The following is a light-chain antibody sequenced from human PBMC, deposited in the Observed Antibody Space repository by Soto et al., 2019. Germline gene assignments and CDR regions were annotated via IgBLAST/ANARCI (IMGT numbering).Light chain of an antibody. Sequence: EIVLTQSPGTLSLSPGERATLSCRASQSVSSSYLAWYQQKPGQAPRLLIYGASSRATGIPDRFSGSGSGTDFTLTISRLEPEDSAVYYCQQYGSSLLFTFGRGTNVDIK. J-gene: IGKJ3*01. CDR1: QSVSSSY. V-gene: IGKV3-20*01. CDR2: GAS. CDR3: QQYGSSLLFT.